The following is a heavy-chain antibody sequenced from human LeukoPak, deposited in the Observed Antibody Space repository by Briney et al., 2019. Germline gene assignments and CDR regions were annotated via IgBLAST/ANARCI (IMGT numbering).Heavy chain of an antibody. J-gene: IGHJ4*02. CDR3: ARGSSGYYMYYYFDY. D-gene: IGHD3-22*01. CDR2: IIPIFGTA. V-gene: IGHV1-69*15. Sequence: ASVKVSCKASGGTSSSYAISWVRQAPGQGLEWMGRIIPIFGTANYAQKFQGRVTITADESTSTAYMELSSLRSEDTAVYYCARGSSGYYMYYYFDYWGQGTLVTVSS. CDR1: GGTSSSYA.